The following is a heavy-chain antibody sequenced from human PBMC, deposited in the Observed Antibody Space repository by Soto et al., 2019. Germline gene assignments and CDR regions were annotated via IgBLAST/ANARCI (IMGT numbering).Heavy chain of an antibody. CDR3: ARGGPPWIQLEYYYYGMDV. CDR1: GYTFTSYG. D-gene: IGHD5-18*01. CDR2: ITAYNGNT. J-gene: IGHJ6*02. V-gene: IGHV1-18*01. Sequence: QVQLVQSGAEVKKPGASVKVSCKASGYTFTSYGISWVRQAPRQGLEWMGWITAYNGNTNYAQKLQGRVTMTTDTPTRTAYMELRSLRSDDTAVYYCARGGPPWIQLEYYYYGMDVWGQGTTVTVSS.